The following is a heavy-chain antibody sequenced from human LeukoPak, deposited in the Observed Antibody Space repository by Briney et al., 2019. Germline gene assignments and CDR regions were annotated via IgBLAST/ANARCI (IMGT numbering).Heavy chain of an antibody. J-gene: IGHJ4*02. D-gene: IGHD3-22*01. Sequence: GGSLRLSCAASGFTFSSYAMSWVRPAPGKGLEWVSGISGSGGSTYYADSVKGRFTISRDNSKNTLYLQMNSLRAEDTAVYYCAKVVIESSGYYYIDYWGQGTLVTVSS. CDR1: GFTFSSYA. CDR2: ISGSGGST. V-gene: IGHV3-23*01. CDR3: AKVVIESSGYYYIDY.